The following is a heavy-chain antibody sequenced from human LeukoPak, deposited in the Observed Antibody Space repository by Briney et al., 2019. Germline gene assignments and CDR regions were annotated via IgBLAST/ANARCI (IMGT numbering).Heavy chain of an antibody. J-gene: IGHJ5*02. V-gene: IGHV4-59*01. CDR3: ARLLLRGHGPWFAP. Sequence: SETLSLTCTVSGGSISSYYWCWIRQPPGKGLEWIGYIYYSGSTNYNPSLKSRVTISVDTSKNQFSLKLSSVTAADTAVYYCARLLLRGHGPWFAPGGQGPLATVPS. CDR1: GGSISSYY. CDR2: IYYSGST. D-gene: IGHD2-15*01.